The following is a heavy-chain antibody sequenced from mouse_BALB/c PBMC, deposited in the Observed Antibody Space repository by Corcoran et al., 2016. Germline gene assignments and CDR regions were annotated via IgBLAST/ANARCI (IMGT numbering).Heavy chain of an antibody. D-gene: IGHD2-4*01. CDR2: INTYTGEP. Sequence: QIQLVQSGPELKKPGETVKISCKASGYTFTNYGMNWVKQAPGKGLKWMGWINTYTGEPTHADDFKGRFAFSLETSASTAYLQINNLKNEDMATYFCARGGITPFAYWGQGTLVTVSA. CDR1: GYTFTNYG. CDR3: ARGGITPFAY. J-gene: IGHJ3*01. V-gene: IGHV9-1*02.